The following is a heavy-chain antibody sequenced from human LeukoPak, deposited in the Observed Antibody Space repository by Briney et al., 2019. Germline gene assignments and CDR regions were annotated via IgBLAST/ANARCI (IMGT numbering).Heavy chain of an antibody. J-gene: IGHJ4*02. V-gene: IGHV1-69*13. D-gene: IGHD4-17*01. CDR2: IIPIFGTA. CDR1: GGTFISYA. CDR3: ARRRDYGDYLYY. Sequence: GASVKVSCKASGGTFISYAISWVRQAPGQGLEWMGGIIPIFGTANYAQKFQGRVTITADESTSTAYMELSSLRSEDTAVYYCARRRDYGDYLYYWGQGTLVTVSS.